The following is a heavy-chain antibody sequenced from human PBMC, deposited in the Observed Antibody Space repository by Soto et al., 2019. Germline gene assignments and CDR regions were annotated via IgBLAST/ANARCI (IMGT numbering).Heavy chain of an antibody. CDR3: AGSSSGWPLAYL. Sequence: SETLALTCAVYGGSFSGYYWSWIRQPPGKGLEWIGEINHSGSTNYNPSLKSRVTISVDTSKNQFSLKLSSVTAADTAVYYCAGSSSGWPLAYLWGQGTLVTVSS. D-gene: IGHD6-19*01. CDR1: GGSFSGYY. V-gene: IGHV4-34*01. CDR2: INHSGST. J-gene: IGHJ4*02.